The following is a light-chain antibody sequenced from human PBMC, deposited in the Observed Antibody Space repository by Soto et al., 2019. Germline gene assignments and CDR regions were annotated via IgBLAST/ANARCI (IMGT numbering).Light chain of an antibody. J-gene: IGLJ3*02. CDR1: SSDVGGYNY. Sequence: SVLTQPPSASGSPGQSVTISCTGTSSDVGGYNYVFWYQQHPGKAPKLMIYEVSKRPSGVPDRFSGSKSGNTASLTVSGLQAEDEADYYCSSYAGSNIGVFGGGTKLTVL. CDR3: SSYAGSNIGV. V-gene: IGLV2-8*01. CDR2: EVS.